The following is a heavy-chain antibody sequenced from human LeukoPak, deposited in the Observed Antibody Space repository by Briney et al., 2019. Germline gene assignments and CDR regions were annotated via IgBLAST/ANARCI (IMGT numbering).Heavy chain of an antibody. V-gene: IGHV3-21*01. CDR3: AKAWMGYCSSTSCAVAFDI. CDR2: ISSSSSYI. J-gene: IGHJ3*02. D-gene: IGHD2-2*01. CDR1: GFTFSSYS. Sequence: GGSLRLSCAASGFTFSSYSMNWVRQAPGKGLEWVSSISSSSSYIYYADSVKGRFTISRDNAKNSLYLQMNSLRAEDTAVYYCAKAWMGYCSSTSCAVAFDIWGQGTMVTVSS.